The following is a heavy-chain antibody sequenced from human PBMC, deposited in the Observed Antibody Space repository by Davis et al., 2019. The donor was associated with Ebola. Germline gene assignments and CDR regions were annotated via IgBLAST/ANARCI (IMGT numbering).Heavy chain of an antibody. Sequence: ASVKVSCKASGYTFPRYGISWVRQAPGQGLEWMGWISAYNGNTNYAQKLQGRVTMTTDTSTSTAYMELRSLRSDDTAVYYCARDPVAGTVDYWGQGTLVTVSS. CDR1: GYTFPRYG. D-gene: IGHD6-19*01. J-gene: IGHJ4*02. CDR2: ISAYNGNT. CDR3: ARDPVAGTVDY. V-gene: IGHV1-18*01.